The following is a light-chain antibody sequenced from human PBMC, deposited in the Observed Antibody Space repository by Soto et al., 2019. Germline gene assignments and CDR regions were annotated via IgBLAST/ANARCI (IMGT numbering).Light chain of an antibody. CDR1: QSISDW. CDR2: KAS. J-gene: IGKJ1*01. Sequence: DIQMTQSPSTLSASVGDRVTITCRASQSISDWLAWYQQKPGKAPNLLIYKASTLESGVPSRFSGSGSGTEFTLTISSLQPADFATYYCQQFKSFPWTFGQGTKVEIK. V-gene: IGKV1-5*03. CDR3: QQFKSFPWT.